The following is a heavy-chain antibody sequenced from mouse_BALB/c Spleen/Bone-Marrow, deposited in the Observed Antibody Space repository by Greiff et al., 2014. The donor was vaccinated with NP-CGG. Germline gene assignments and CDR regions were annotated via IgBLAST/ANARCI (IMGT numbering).Heavy chain of an antibody. J-gene: IGHJ3*01. V-gene: IGHV2-9*02. CDR3: AREGGYYYGSRVAWFAY. CDR2: IWAGGST. CDR1: GFSLTSYG. D-gene: IGHD1-1*01. Sequence: ESGPGLVAPSQSPSITCTVSGFSLTSYGVHWVRQPPGKGLEWLGVIWAGGSTNYNSALMSRLSISKDNSKSQVFLKMNSLQTDDTAMYYCAREGGYYYGSRVAWFAYWGQGTLVTVSA.